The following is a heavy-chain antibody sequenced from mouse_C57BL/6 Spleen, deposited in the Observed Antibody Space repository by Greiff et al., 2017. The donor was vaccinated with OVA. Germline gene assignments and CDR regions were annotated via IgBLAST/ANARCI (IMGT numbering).Heavy chain of an antibody. J-gene: IGHJ4*01. D-gene: IGHD2-4*01. CDR1: GYTFTDYY. Sequence: VQLQQSGPELVKPGASVKISCKASGYTFTDYYMNWVKQSHGKSLEWIGDINPNNGGTSYNQKFKGKATLTVDKSSSTAYMERRSLTSEDSAVYYCARGDDYFPMLGGQGTSVTVSS. CDR2: INPNNGGT. V-gene: IGHV1-26*01. CDR3: ARGDDYFPML.